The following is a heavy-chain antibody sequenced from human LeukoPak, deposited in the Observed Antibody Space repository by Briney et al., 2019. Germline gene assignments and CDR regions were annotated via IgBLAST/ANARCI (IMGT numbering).Heavy chain of an antibody. D-gene: IGHD2-15*01. V-gene: IGHV3-33*01. CDR1: GFTFSSYG. CDR3: ATSPTGGYCSGGSCYSWLLGY. CDR2: IWYDGSNK. J-gene: IGHJ4*02. Sequence: PGRSLRLSCVASGFTFSSYGMHWVRQAPGKGLEWVAVIWYDGSNKYYADSVKGRFTISRDNSKNTLYLQMNSLRAEDTAVYYWATSPTGGYCSGGSCYSWLLGYWGQGTLVTVSS.